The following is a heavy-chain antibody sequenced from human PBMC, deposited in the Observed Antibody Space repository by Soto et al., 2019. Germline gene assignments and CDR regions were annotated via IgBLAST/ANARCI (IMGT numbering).Heavy chain of an antibody. CDR2: IYNDGST. CDR1: GFIVSTSY. CDR3: ARDSYTRY. Sequence: EVQLVESGGGLVRPGGSLRLSCAASGFIVSTSYMSWVRQAPGKGLEWVSIIYNDGSTYYADSVKGRFTISRDDSKNTLYLQILSPRAEDTAVYYCARDSYTRYWGQGTLVTVSS. D-gene: IGHD4-4*01. V-gene: IGHV3-66*01. J-gene: IGHJ4*02.